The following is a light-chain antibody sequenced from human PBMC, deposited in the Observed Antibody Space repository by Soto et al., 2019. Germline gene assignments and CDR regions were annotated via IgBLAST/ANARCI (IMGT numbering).Light chain of an antibody. V-gene: IGKV1-5*03. J-gene: IGKJ1*01. CDR2: KAS. CDR1: QSIGSW. CDR3: QEYKNYPWT. Sequence: DIPVTQSPSTLSASVGDRVTITCRASQSIGSWLAWYQQKPQKAPRLLIYKASTLESGVPSRFRGGGSGTDFTLTISSLQPEDVATYYCQEYKNYPWTFGHGTKVEV.